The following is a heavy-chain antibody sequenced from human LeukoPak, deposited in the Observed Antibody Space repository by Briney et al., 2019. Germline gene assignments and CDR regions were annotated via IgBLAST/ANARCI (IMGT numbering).Heavy chain of an antibody. D-gene: IGHD2-21*01. CDR2: IVGDSSKT. CDR3: AKQPYNYYYLDV. V-gene: IGHV3-23*01. CDR1: GLTFHNYA. J-gene: IGHJ6*03. Sequence: PGGSLRLSCAISGLTFHNYAMTWVGQAPGKGREGVSPIVGDSSKTYYADSVKGRFTISRDNSSYMLFLHMNNLRAEDTAIYYCAKQPYNYYYLDVWGKGTTVTVSS.